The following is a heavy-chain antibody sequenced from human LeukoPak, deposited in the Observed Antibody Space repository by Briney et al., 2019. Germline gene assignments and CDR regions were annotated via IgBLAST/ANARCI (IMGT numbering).Heavy chain of an antibody. CDR3: ARDTSVRVQPSAIRYAFDI. CDR1: GYTFTSYA. V-gene: IGHV1-69*13. J-gene: IGHJ3*02. D-gene: IGHD2-2*02. CDR2: IIPYIGTT. Sequence: ASVKVSCKASGYTFTSYAISWVRQAPGQGLERMGGIIPYIGTTNYAQKFQGRVTMTADASTSTAYMELSSLRSDDTAVYYCARDTSVRVQPSAIRYAFDIWGQGTMVTVSS.